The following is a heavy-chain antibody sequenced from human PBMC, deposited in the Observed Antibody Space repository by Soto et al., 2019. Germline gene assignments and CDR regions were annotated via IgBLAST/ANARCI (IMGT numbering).Heavy chain of an antibody. V-gene: IGHV1-8*01. Sequence: QVQLVQSGAEVKKPGASVKVSCKASGYTFTSYDINWVRQATGQGLEWMGWMNPNSGNTGYTQKFQGRVTMTRNTSISTAYMELSSLRSEDTAVYYCARGRRRPTRYSSSWFDPWGQGTLVTVSS. CDR2: MNPNSGNT. CDR1: GYTFTSYD. J-gene: IGHJ5*02. D-gene: IGHD6-13*01. CDR3: ARGRRRPTRYSSSWFDP.